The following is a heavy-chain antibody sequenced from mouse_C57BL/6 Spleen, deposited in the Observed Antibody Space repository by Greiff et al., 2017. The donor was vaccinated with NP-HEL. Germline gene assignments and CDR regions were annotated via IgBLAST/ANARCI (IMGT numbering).Heavy chain of an antibody. CDR2: ISYDGSN. D-gene: IGHD3-1*01. Sequence: EVQLQESGPGLVKPSQSLSLTCSVTGYSITSGYYWNWIRQFPGNQLEWMGYISYDGSNNYNPSLKNRISITRDTSKNQFFLKLNSVTTEDTATYYCARDRGYRWYFDVWGTGTTVTVSS. CDR1: GYSITSGYY. CDR3: ARDRGYRWYFDV. J-gene: IGHJ1*03. V-gene: IGHV3-6*01.